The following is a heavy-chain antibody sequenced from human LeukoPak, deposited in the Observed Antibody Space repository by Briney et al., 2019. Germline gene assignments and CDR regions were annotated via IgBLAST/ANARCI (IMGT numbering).Heavy chain of an antibody. V-gene: IGHV4-4*09. CDR1: GASMSSNY. CDR2: IYHSGNT. CDR3: ASTRRAAVAGRFDS. J-gene: IGHJ4*02. Sequence: SETLSLTCNVSGASMSSNYWSWIRQPPGKGLEWIGYIYHSGNTHYSPPLESRVTMSVDESKNQFSLRVHFVSAADTAVYYCASTRRAAVAGRFDSWGQGTLVTVSS. D-gene: IGHD6-19*01.